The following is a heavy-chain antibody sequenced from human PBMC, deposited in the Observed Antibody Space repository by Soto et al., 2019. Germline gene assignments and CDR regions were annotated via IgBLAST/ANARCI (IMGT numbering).Heavy chain of an antibody. CDR3: ARALKSIAARLNYHGMDV. J-gene: IGHJ6*02. CDR2: ISYDGSNK. Sequence: GGSLRLSCAASGFTVSSNYMSWVRQAPGKGLEWVAVISYDGSNKYYADSVNGRFTISRDNSKNTLYLQMNSLRAEDTAVYYCARALKSIAARLNYHGMDVWGQGTTVTVSS. CDR1: GFTVSSNY. V-gene: IGHV3-30-3*01. D-gene: IGHD6-6*01.